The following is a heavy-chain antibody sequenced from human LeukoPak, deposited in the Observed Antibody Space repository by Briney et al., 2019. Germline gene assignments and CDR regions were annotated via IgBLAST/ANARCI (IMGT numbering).Heavy chain of an antibody. V-gene: IGHV1-69*13. CDR2: IIPIFGTA. CDR3: ARAGYSSTPTSHYYYYYMDV. J-gene: IGHJ6*03. D-gene: IGHD6-19*01. Sequence: SVKDSCKASGGTFSSYAISWVRQAPGQGLEWMGGIIPIFGTANYAQKFQGRVTITADESTSTAYMELSSLRPEDTAVYYCARAGYSSTPTSHYYYYYMDVWGKGTTVTVSS. CDR1: GGTFSSYA.